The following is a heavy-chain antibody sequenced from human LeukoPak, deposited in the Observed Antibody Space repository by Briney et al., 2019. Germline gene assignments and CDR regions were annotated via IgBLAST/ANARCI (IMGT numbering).Heavy chain of an antibody. V-gene: IGHV3-30*18. CDR1: GFTFSSYG. CDR3: AKERSSSWSFFDY. CDR2: ISYDGSNK. J-gene: IGHJ4*02. Sequence: GGSLRLSCAASGFTFSSYGMHWVRQAPGKGLEWVAVISYDGSNKYYADSVKGRFTISRDNSKNTLYLQMNSLRAEDTAVYYCAKERSSSWSFFDYWGQGTLVTVSS. D-gene: IGHD6-13*01.